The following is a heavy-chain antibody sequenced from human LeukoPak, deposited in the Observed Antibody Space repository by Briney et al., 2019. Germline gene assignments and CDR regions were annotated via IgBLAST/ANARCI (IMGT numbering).Heavy chain of an antibody. V-gene: IGHV4-39*07. CDR1: GGSISSSSYY. J-gene: IGHJ1*01. D-gene: IGHD6-19*01. CDR2: IYYSGST. Sequence: PSETLSLTCTVSGGSISSSSYYWGWLRQPPGKGLEWIGSIYYSGSTYYNPSLKSRVTISVDTSKNQFSLKLSSVTAADTAVYYCARGQGSGWSWAAEYFQHWGQGTLVTVSS. CDR3: ARGQGSGWSWAAEYFQH.